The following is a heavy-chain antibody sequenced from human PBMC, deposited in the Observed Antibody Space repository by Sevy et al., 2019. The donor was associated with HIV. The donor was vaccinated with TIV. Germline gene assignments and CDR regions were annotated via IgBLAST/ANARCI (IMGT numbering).Heavy chain of an antibody. Sequence: GGSLRLSCSASGFTFSSYAMHWVRQAPGKGLEYVSAISSNGGSTYYADSVKGRFTISRDNSKNTLYLQMSSLRAEDTAVYYCVKGGYYYGSGSYDAFDIRGQGTMVTVSS. V-gene: IGHV3-64D*06. CDR1: GFTFSSYA. CDR3: VKGGYYYGSGSYDAFDI. J-gene: IGHJ3*02. CDR2: ISSNGGST. D-gene: IGHD3-10*01.